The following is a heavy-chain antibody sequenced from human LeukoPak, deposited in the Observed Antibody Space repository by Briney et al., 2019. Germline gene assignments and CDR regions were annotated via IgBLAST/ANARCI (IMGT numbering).Heavy chain of an antibody. J-gene: IGHJ4*02. V-gene: IGHV4-4*07. Sequence: SETLSLTCTVSGGSISGYYCIWIRQPAGKGLEWIGRIYSSGNTNYHPSLKSRVTISIDTSKNQVSLKLTSVTAADTAVYYCARTSTIFGVVNSYYFGYWGQGTLVTVSS. D-gene: IGHD3-3*01. CDR2: IYSSGNT. CDR1: GGSISGYY. CDR3: ARTSTIFGVVNSYYFGY.